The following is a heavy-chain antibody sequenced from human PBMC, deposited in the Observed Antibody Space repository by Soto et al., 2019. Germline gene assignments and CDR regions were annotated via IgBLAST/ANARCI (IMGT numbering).Heavy chain of an antibody. CDR1: GGSISSGGYY. V-gene: IGHV4-31*03. Sequence: QVQLQESGPGLVKPSQTLSLTCTVSGGSISSGGYYWSWIRQHPGKGLEWIGYIYYSGSTYYNPSLKSRVTVSVDTSKNQFSLKLSSVTAADTAVYYCARVLGGARYGGYGVVDYWGQGTLVTVSS. CDR2: IYYSGST. J-gene: IGHJ4*02. D-gene: IGHD5-12*01. CDR3: ARVLGGARYGGYGVVDY.